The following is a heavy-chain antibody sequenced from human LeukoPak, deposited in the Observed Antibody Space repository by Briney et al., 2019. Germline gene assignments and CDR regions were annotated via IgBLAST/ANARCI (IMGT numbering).Heavy chain of an antibody. CDR3: SSSGWYNWFDP. J-gene: IGHJ5*02. Sequence: SETLSLTCTVSGGSISSYYWSWIRQPPGKGLEWTGYIYYSGSTNYNPSLKSRVTISVDTSKNQFSLKLSSVTAADTAVYYCSSSGWYNWFDPWGQGTLVTVSS. CDR2: IYYSGST. D-gene: IGHD6-19*01. CDR1: GGSISSYY. V-gene: IGHV4-59*01.